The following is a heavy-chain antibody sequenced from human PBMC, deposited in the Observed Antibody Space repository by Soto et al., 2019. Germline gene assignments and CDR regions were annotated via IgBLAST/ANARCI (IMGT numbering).Heavy chain of an antibody. D-gene: IGHD6-13*01. CDR3: ARDRDTGYRSRWCSR. J-gene: IGHJ4*02. CDR2: IYYSGST. V-gene: IGHV4-59*01. Sequence: PSETLSLTCTASGGAISSYYWSWIRQPPGKGLEWIGYIYYSGSTNYNPSLKSRVTISVDTSKNQFSLKLSSVTAADTAVYYCARDRDTGYRSRWCSRWGQGTLGNVCS. CDR1: GGAISSYY.